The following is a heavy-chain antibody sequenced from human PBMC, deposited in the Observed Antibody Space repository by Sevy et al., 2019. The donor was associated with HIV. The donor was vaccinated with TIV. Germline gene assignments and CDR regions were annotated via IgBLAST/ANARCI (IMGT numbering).Heavy chain of an antibody. Sequence: GGSLRLSCTASGFSFNMYWMSWVRQAPGQGLEWVAHIKRDGSEKYYVDSVRGRFTISRDNAKNSLYLQMNSLRAEDTAVYYCARDHPDKDGMDVWGQGTMVTVSS. J-gene: IGHJ6*02. V-gene: IGHV3-7*03. CDR2: IKRDGSEK. D-gene: IGHD2-15*01. CDR3: ARDHPDKDGMDV. CDR1: GFSFNMYW.